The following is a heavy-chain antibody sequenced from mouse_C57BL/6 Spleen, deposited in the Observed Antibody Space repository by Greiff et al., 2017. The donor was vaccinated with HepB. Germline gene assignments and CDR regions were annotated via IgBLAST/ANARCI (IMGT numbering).Heavy chain of an antibody. CDR1: GYTFTSYW. J-gene: IGHJ4*01. Sequence: QVQLQQPGAELVMPGASVKLSCKASGYTFTSYWMHWVKQRPGQGLEWIGEIDPSDSYTNYNQKFKGKSTLTVDKSSSTAYMQLSSLTSEDSAVYYCARRGGSLYGMDYWGQGTSVTVSS. V-gene: IGHV1-69*01. CDR2: IDPSDSYT. CDR3: ARRGGSLYGMDY.